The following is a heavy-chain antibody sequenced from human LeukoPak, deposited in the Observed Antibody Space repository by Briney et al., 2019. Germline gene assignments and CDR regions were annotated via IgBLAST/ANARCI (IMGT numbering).Heavy chain of an antibody. D-gene: IGHD3-3*01. V-gene: IGHV3-48*01. J-gene: IGHJ6*03. CDR2: ISSSSSTI. Sequence: GGSLRLSCAASGFTFSSYAMHWVRQAPGKGLEWVSYISSSSSTIYYADSVKGRFTISRDNAKNSLYLQMNSLRAEDTAVYYCATVGQLRFLEWGYYYMDVWGKGTTVTVSS. CDR3: ATVGQLRFLEWGYYYMDV. CDR1: GFTFSSYA.